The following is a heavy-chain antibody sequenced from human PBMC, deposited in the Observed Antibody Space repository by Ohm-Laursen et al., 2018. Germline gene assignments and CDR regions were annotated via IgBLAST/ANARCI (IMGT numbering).Heavy chain of an antibody. D-gene: IGHD5-12*01. CDR3: ATAGSAYRSDWFDY. V-gene: IGHV3-11*04. Sequence: SLRLSCAASGFTFSDYSMTWVRQSPGKGLEWLSYIRYRDHLNLYADSMKGRSTISRDDGKNSLFLQTNSLRAEDTGVYYCATAGSAYRSDWFDYWGQGTLVTVSS. J-gene: IGHJ5*01. CDR1: GFTFSDYS. CDR2: IRYRDHLN.